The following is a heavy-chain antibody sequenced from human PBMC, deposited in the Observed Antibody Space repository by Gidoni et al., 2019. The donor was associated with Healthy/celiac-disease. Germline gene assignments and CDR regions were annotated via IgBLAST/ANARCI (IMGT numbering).Heavy chain of an antibody. J-gene: IGHJ5*02. CDR2: ISYDGSNK. V-gene: IGHV3-30*18. D-gene: IGHD3-9*01. CDR3: AKDRNYDILTGYLSWFDP. Sequence: GGVVQPGRSLRLSCAASGFTFSSYGMHWVRQAPGKGLEWVAVISYDGSNKYYADSVKGRFTISRDNSKNTLYLQMNSLRAEDTAVYYCAKDRNYDILTGYLSWFDPWGQGTLVTVSS. CDR1: GFTFSSYG.